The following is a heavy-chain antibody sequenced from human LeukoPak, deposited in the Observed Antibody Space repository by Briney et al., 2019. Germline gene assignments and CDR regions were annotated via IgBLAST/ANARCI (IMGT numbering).Heavy chain of an antibody. CDR1: GGSFSGYY. CDR2: INHSGST. CDR3: ARSTPKGYYGSGSYSAFDY. V-gene: IGHV4-34*01. J-gene: IGHJ4*02. D-gene: IGHD3-10*01. Sequence: PSETLSLTCAVYGGSFSGYYWRWLRQPPGKGVEWGGEINHSGSTNYNPSLKRRVTISVATSKNQFSLKLSSVTAADTAVYYCARSTPKGYYGSGSYSAFDYWGQGTLVTVSS.